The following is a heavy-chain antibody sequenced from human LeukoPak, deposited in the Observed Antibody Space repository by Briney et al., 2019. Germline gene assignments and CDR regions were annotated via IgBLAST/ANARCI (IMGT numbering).Heavy chain of an antibody. J-gene: IGHJ5*02. CDR3: ARDNSVGDVAWWFDP. CDR2: INPSGSST. V-gene: IGHV1-46*01. CDR1: GYSFIGYY. Sequence: ASVKVSCKASGYSFIGYYMYWVRQAPGQGLEWLGLINPSGSSTLYAQKFQGRVTMTRDMSTTTDYMELSSLRSEDTAVYYCARDNSVGDVAWWFDPWGQGTLVTVSS. D-gene: IGHD1-26*01.